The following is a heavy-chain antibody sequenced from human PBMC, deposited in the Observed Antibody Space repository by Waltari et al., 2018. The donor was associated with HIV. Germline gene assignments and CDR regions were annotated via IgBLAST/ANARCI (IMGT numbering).Heavy chain of an antibody. Sequence: EVQLVESGGGLVQPGGSLRPSSAASGFRRRHLWVNWGHQVQGKGLEWVANINEDGRQIYYVDSVKGRFTISRDDANNSVVLEMSSLRVEDAGIYYCARDGSEFQILSFTYYQHGMDVWGQGTTVLVSS. CDR1: GFRRRHLW. CDR3: ARDGSEFQILSFTYYQHGMDV. D-gene: IGHD3-10*01. J-gene: IGHJ6*01. V-gene: IGHV3-7*01. CDR2: INEDGRQI.